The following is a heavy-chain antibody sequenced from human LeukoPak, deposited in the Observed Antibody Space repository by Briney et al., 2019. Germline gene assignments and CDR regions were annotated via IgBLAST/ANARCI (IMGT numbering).Heavy chain of an antibody. Sequence: SETLSLTCTVSGYSISSGYYWGWIRQPPGKGLEWIGSIYHSGSTYYNPSLKSRVTISVDTSKNQFSLKLSSVTAADTAVYYCARVHNYYDSSGRIHYFDYWGQGTLVTVSS. V-gene: IGHV4-38-2*02. D-gene: IGHD3-22*01. CDR2: IYHSGST. CDR3: ARVHNYYDSSGRIHYFDY. J-gene: IGHJ4*02. CDR1: GYSISSGYY.